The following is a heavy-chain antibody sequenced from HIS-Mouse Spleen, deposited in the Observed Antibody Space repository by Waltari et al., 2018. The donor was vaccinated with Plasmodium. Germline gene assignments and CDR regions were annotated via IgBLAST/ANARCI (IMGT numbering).Heavy chain of an antibody. CDR1: GFSLSTSVVG. CDR3: AHRPDCSSTRCYGGFDY. Sequence: QITLKESGPTLVKPTQTLTLTCTFSGFSLSTSVVGVGWIRQPPGKGREWLALIDWDDDKRYSASLKSRLTITKETLKKQVVLTMTNMEPVDTATYYCAHRPDCSSTRCYGGFDYWGQGTLVTVSS. J-gene: IGHJ4*02. CDR2: IDWDDDK. V-gene: IGHV2-5*02. D-gene: IGHD2-2*01.